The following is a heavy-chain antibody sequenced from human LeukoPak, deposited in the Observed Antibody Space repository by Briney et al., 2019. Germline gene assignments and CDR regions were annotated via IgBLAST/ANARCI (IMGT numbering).Heavy chain of an antibody. D-gene: IGHD2-2*01. V-gene: IGHV1-2*02. J-gene: IGHJ3*02. CDR3: ARDPWGRGYCSTTSCQNLGGNDAFDI. CDR2: INPNSGGT. Sequence: GASVKVSCKASGYTFTGYYMQWVRQAPGQGLEWMGWINPNSGGTNYAQKFQGRITMTRDTSTSTVYMELSSLRSEDTAVYYCARDPWGRGYCSTTSCQNLGGNDAFDIWGQGTMVTVSS. CDR1: GYTFTGYY.